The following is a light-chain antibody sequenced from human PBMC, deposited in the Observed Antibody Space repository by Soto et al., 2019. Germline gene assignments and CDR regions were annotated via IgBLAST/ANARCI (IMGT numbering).Light chain of an antibody. J-gene: IGKJ1*01. CDR2: AAS. Sequence: DIQMTQSPSSLSASVGDRVNITCRASRSISGYLNWYQQKPGKAPNLLIYAASRLQSGVPSRFSGSGSGTDFTLTLNSLQPEDFASYYCQQTYSLPGTFGQGTKVDI. CDR3: QQTYSLPGT. V-gene: IGKV1-39*01. CDR1: RSISGY.